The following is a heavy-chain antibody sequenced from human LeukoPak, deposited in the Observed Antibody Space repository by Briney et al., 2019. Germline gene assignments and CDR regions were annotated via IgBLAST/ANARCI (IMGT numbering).Heavy chain of an antibody. D-gene: IGHD3-10*01. Sequence: GRSLRLSCAASGFTFDDYAMHWVRQAPGKGLEWVSGISWNSGSIGYADSVKGRFTISRDNAKNSLYLQMNSLRAEDTALYYCAKGPRGIFGWYFGLWGRGTLVTVSS. CDR3: AKGPRGIFGWYFGL. V-gene: IGHV3-9*01. CDR2: ISWNSGSI. J-gene: IGHJ2*01. CDR1: GFTFDDYA.